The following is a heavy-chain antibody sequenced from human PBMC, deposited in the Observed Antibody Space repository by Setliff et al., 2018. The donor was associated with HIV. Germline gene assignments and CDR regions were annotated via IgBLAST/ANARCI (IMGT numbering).Heavy chain of an antibody. CDR3: ARHPREEPERNYKFDS. CDR2: IHTNRGT. D-gene: IGHD1-7*01. J-gene: IGHJ4*02. V-gene: IGHV4-4*09. Sequence: SETLSLTCTVTGSSISGYYWSWIRQSPGKGLEWIGYIHTNRGTKTNLSLKTRATVSLDTSKNQFFLRLTSVTATDTAIYYCARHPREEPERNYKFDSWGQGTLVTVSS. CDR1: GSSISGYY.